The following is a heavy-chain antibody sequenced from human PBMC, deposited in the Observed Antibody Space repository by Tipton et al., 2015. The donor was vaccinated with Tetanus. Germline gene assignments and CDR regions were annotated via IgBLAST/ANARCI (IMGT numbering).Heavy chain of an antibody. CDR3: ARDQIVEQATRDHDYGVDV. Sequence: SLRLSCAASGVTFRDSAAHWVRQAPGKGLEWVSSISSGSTYIYYADSVKGRFTISRDNAKNSLYLLMDSLRAEDTAVYYCARDQIVEQATRDHDYGVDVWGQGTTVTVSS. CDR2: ISSGSTYI. CDR1: GVTFRDSA. V-gene: IGHV3-21*01. D-gene: IGHD3-22*01. J-gene: IGHJ6*02.